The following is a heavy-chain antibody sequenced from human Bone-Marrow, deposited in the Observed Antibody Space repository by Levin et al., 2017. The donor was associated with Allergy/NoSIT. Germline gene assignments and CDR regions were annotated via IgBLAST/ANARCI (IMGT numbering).Heavy chain of an antibody. V-gene: IGHV4-38-2*02. J-gene: IGHJ4*02. CDR3: ARDTDNTAFYFFDY. Sequence: SQTLSLTCTVSGYFISSGYYWGWVRQSPGKGLEWIGSMYHTGNTYYNPSLRSRVTMFIDTSKNQFSLNLNSVTAADTAVYYCARDTDNTAFYFFDYWGQGSLVTVSS. D-gene: IGHD3-3*02. CDR2: MYHTGNT. CDR1: GYFISSGYY.